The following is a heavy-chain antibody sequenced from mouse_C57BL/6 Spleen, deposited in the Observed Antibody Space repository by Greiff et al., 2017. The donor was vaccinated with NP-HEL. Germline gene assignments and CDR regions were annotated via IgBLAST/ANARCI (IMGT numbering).Heavy chain of an antibody. CDR3: ARSDYDYDGRGYYFDY. V-gene: IGHV1-47*01. CDR2: FHPYNDDT. J-gene: IGHJ2*01. D-gene: IGHD2-4*01. CDR1: GYTFTTYP. Sequence: QVQLQQSGAELVKPGASVKMSCKASGYTFTTYPIEWMKQNHGKSLEWIGNFHPYNDDTKYNEKFKGTATLTVEKSSITVYLELSRLTSDDSAVYYCARSDYDYDGRGYYFDYWGQGTTLTVSS.